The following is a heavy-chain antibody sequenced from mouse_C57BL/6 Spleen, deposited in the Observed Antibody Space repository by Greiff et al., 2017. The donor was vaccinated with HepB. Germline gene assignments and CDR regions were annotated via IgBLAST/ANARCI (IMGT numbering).Heavy chain of an antibody. CDR2: IDPSDSYT. Sequence: VQLQQPGAELVKPGASVKLSCKASGYTFTSYWMQWVKQRPGQGLEWIGEIDPSDSYTNYNQKFKGKATLTVDTSSSTAYMQLSSLTSEDSAVYYCARRPTYYGSSYYFDYWGQGTTLTVSS. D-gene: IGHD1-1*01. J-gene: IGHJ2*01. CDR3: ARRPTYYGSSYYFDY. V-gene: IGHV1-50*01. CDR1: GYTFTSYW.